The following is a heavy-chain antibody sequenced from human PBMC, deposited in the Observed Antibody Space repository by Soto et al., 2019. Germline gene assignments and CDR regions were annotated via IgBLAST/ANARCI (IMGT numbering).Heavy chain of an antibody. V-gene: IGHV4-59*01. CDR1: GGSISSYY. J-gene: IGHJ4*02. CDR2: IYYREST. Sequence: PSETLSLTCPVSGGSISSYYWSWIRQPPGKGLERIGYIYYRESTNYNPSLKSRVTFSLDTSESQFPLKLTSVTAADTAVYSCASSPSPYYFDFWAQGTLVTVSS. CDR3: ASSPSPYYFDF.